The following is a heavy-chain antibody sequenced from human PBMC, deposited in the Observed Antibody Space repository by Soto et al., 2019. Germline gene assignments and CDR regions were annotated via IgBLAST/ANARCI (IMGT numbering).Heavy chain of an antibody. CDR3: ARVRIAMIVVVTKEYYFDY. J-gene: IGHJ4*02. Sequence: QVQLQESGPGLVKPSQTLSLTCTVSGGSISSGGYYWSWIRQHPGKGLEWIGYIYYSGSTYYNPSLKSRVTISVDSSKKQFSLKLSSVTAADTAVYYCARVRIAMIVVVTKEYYFDYWGQGTLVTVSS. V-gene: IGHV4-31*03. CDR2: IYYSGST. CDR1: GGSISSGGYY. D-gene: IGHD3-22*01.